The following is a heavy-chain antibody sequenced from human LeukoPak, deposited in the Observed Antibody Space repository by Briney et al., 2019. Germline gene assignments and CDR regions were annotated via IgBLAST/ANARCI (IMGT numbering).Heavy chain of an antibody. CDR1: GYTFTGYY. CDR3: ASRGPDIVVVPAAKIDAFDI. CDR2: INPNSGGT. V-gene: IGHV1-2*02. D-gene: IGHD2-2*01. Sequence: ASVKVSCKASGYTFTGYYMHWVRQAPGQGLEWMGWINPNSGGTNYAQKFQGRVTMTRDTSISTAYMELSRLRSDDTAVYYCASRGPDIVVVPAAKIDAFDIWGQGTMVTVSS. J-gene: IGHJ3*02.